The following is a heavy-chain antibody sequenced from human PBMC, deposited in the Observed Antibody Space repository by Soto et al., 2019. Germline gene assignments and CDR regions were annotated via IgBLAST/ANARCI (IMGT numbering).Heavy chain of an antibody. Sequence: PSETLSLTCTVSGGSISSGGYYWSWIRQHPGKGLEWIGRVSTSGATNYNPSLESRVTMSVDTSKNQFSLKLTSVTAADTAVYFCARADYEILTGSYAMDVWGQGTTVTVSS. D-gene: IGHD3-9*01. V-gene: IGHV4-61*02. J-gene: IGHJ6*02. CDR3: ARADYEILTGSYAMDV. CDR1: GGSISSGGYY. CDR2: VSTSGAT.